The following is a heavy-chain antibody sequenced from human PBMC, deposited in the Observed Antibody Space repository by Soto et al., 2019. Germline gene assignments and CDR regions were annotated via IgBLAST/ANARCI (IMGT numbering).Heavy chain of an antibody. Sequence: QVQLVQSGAEVKKPGASVKVSCKASGYTFTTYEINWVRQVPGQGLEWMGWMSPSSGNTGYVDQFRGRVTMTSHTSMPTAYMELSSLRSEDTEVYYCARVGGQLFGDHGMDVWGQGTTVTVSS. V-gene: IGHV1-8*01. D-gene: IGHD3-10*01. CDR3: ARVGGQLFGDHGMDV. CDR1: GYTFTTYE. CDR2: MSPSSGNT. J-gene: IGHJ6*02.